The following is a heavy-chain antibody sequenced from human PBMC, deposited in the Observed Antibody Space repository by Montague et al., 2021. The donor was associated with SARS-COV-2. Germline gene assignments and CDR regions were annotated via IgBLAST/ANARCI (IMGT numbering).Heavy chain of an antibody. CDR2: INNRGST. CDR1: DESFSNYY. CDR3: ASVGTGESGNLNAYFHR. Sequence: SETLSLTCTVSDESFSNYYWSWIRQPPGKGLEWIGDINNRGSTNYNPSLKSRVSLSIDKSKNQFSLNLTSVTAADTAVYYCASVGTGESGNLNAYFHRWGMGTPVTVSS. V-gene: IGHV4-59*01. D-gene: IGHD3-3*01. J-gene: IGHJ1*01.